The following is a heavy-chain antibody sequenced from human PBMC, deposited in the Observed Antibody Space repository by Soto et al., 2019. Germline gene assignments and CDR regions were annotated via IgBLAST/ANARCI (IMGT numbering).Heavy chain of an antibody. J-gene: IGHJ4*02. CDR3: AHRGTILRATLVFDY. D-gene: IGHD1-26*01. V-gene: IGHV2-5*02. Sequence: QITLKESGPTLVKPTQTLTLTCTFSGFSLSTSGLGVGWIRPPPGKALQWLALIYWDDDKRYSLSLKNRITITKDTSKNQVLLTMTNMDPVDTATYYCAHRGTILRATLVFDYWGQGTLVTVSS. CDR2: IYWDDDK. CDR1: GFSLSTSGLG.